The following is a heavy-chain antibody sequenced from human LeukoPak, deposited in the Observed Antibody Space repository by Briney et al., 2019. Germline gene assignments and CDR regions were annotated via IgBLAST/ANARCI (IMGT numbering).Heavy chain of an antibody. V-gene: IGHV4-39*07. Sequence: SETLSLTCTVSGGSISSSSYYWGWIRQPPGKGLEWIGSIYYSGSTYYNPSLKSRVTISVDTSKNQFSLKLSSVTAADTAVYYCARVGGGGAAAANYYYYYYMDVWGKGTTVTVSS. CDR2: IYYSGST. D-gene: IGHD6-13*01. J-gene: IGHJ6*03. CDR1: GGSISSSSYY. CDR3: ARVGGGGAAAANYYYYYYMDV.